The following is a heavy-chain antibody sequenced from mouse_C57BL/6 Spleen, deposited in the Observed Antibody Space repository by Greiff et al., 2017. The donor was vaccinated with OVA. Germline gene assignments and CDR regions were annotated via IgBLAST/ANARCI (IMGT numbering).Heavy chain of an antibody. Sequence: VQLQQPGAELVRPGSSVKLSCKASGYTFTSYWMHWVKQRPIQGLEWIGNIDPSGGETHYNQKFKDKATLTVDKSSSTAYMQLSSLTSEDSAVYYCARDAMDYWGQGTSVTVSS. CDR1: GYTFTSYW. V-gene: IGHV1-52*01. CDR2: IDPSGGET. J-gene: IGHJ4*01. CDR3: ARDAMDY.